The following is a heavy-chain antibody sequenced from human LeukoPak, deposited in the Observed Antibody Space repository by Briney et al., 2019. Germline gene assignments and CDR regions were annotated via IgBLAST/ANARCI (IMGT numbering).Heavy chain of an antibody. CDR1: GFTFSDSA. Sequence: GGSLRLSCAASGFTFSDSAMPWVRQASGKGLEWVGRIRSKANNYATLYAASVKGRFTISRDDSKNTAYLQMNSLKTEDTAVYYCTSWVEGTAMVNWGQGTLVTVSS. CDR2: IRSKANNYAT. D-gene: IGHD5-18*01. CDR3: TSWVEGTAMVN. J-gene: IGHJ4*02. V-gene: IGHV3-73*01.